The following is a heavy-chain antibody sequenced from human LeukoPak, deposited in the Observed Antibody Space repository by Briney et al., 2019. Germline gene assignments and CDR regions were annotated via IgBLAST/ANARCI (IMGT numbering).Heavy chain of an antibody. Sequence: SETLSLTCTVSGGSISSSSYYWGWIRQPPGKGLEWIGSIYYSGSTYYNPSLKSRVTISVDTSKNQFSLKLSSVTAADTAVYYCARESGQIVVVPAASGYSGYDHPLFDYWGQGTLVTVSS. CDR2: IYYSGST. D-gene: IGHD2-2*01. J-gene: IGHJ4*02. CDR3: ARESGQIVVVPAASGYSGYDHPLFDY. CDR1: GGSISSSSYY. V-gene: IGHV4-39*02.